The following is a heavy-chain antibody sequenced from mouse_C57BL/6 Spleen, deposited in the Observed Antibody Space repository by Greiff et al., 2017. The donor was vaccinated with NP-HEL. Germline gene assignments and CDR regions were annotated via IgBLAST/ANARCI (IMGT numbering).Heavy chain of an antibody. CDR2: ILPGSCST. CDR3: ARRGVVPFAY. Sequence: VQLKQSGAELMKPGASVKLSCKATGYTFTGYWIEWVKQRPGHGLEWIGEILPGSCSTNYNEKFKGKATFTADTSSNTAYMQLSSLTTEDSAIYYCARRGVVPFAYWGQGTLVTVSA. V-gene: IGHV1-9*01. D-gene: IGHD1-1*01. J-gene: IGHJ3*01. CDR1: GYTFTGYW.